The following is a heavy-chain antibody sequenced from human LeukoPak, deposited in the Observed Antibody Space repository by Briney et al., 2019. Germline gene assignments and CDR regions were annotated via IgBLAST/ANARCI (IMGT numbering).Heavy chain of an antibody. D-gene: IGHD5-18*01. J-gene: IGHJ5*02. Sequence: SETLSLTCTVSGGSISSYYWSWIRQPAGKGLEWIGRVYTSGSTNYNPSLKSRVTMSVDTSKNRFSLKLSSVTAADTAVYYCARGSGYSYGYDWFDPWGQGTLVTVSS. CDR2: VYTSGST. CDR1: GGSISSYY. CDR3: ARGSGYSYGYDWFDP. V-gene: IGHV4-4*07.